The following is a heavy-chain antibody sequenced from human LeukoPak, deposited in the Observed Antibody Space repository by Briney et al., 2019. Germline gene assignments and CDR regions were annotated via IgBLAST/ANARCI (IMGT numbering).Heavy chain of an antibody. D-gene: IGHD2-15*01. CDR2: ISSSSSTI. CDR1: GFTFSSYS. V-gene: IGHV3-48*04. CDR3: ATSARTYIGSSLDY. J-gene: IGHJ4*02. Sequence: GRSLRPSCAASGFTFSSYSMNWVRQAPGKGLEWVSYISSSSSTIYYADSVKGRFTISRDNAKNSLYLQMNSLRAEDTALYYCATSARTYIGSSLDYWGQGTLVTVSS.